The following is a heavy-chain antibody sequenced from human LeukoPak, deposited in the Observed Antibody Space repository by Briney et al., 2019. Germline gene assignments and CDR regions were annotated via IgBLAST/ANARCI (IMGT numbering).Heavy chain of an antibody. J-gene: IGHJ3*02. CDR1: GVSISSYY. Sequence: SETLSLTCTVSGVSISSYYLSWIRQPAGKGLEWIGRIYTSGSTNYNPSLKSRVTMSVDTSKNHFSLKLSSVTAADTAVYYCAREIRQQLVRGAFDIWGQGTMVTVSS. CDR3: AREIRQQLVRGAFDI. CDR2: IYTSGST. V-gene: IGHV4-4*07. D-gene: IGHD6-13*01.